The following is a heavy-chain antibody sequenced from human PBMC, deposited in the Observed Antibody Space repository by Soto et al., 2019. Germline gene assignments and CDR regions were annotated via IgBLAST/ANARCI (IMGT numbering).Heavy chain of an antibody. J-gene: IGHJ5*02. Sequence: PSETLSLTCTVSGGSISSYYWSWIRQPPGKGLEWIGYIYYSGSTNYNPSLKSRVTISVDTSKNQFSLKLSSVTAADTAVYYCARDRYSSGSWFDPWGQGTLVTVSS. CDR1: GGSISSYY. V-gene: IGHV4-59*01. D-gene: IGHD6-19*01. CDR3: ARDRYSSGSWFDP. CDR2: IYYSGST.